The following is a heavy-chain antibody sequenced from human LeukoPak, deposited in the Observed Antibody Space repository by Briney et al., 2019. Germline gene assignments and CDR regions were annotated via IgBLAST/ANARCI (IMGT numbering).Heavy chain of an antibody. J-gene: IGHJ4*02. D-gene: IGHD3-10*01. CDR1: GVSIASNTHY. Sequence: SETLSLTCTVSGVSIASNTHYWTWIRQHPGTCLEWLGFISYSDPTSYNPSLRSRVAFSLDTSKNQFSLQLHSVTAADTAVYYCALSQYGEALFEYWGQGSLVTVSS. V-gene: IGHV4-31*03. CDR3: ALSQYGEALFEY. CDR2: ISYSDPT.